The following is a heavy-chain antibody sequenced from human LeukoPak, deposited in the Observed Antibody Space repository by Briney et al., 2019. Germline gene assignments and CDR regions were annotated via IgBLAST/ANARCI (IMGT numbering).Heavy chain of an antibody. CDR3: AKDRIAGTPDAFTI. Sequence: GGSLRLSCAASGFTFSSYWMHWVRQAPGKGLVWVSRINSDGSSTSYADSVKGRFTISSDNAKNTLYLQMNSLRAEDAAVYYCAKDRIAGTPDAFTIWGQGTTFTVSS. J-gene: IGHJ3*02. D-gene: IGHD6-13*01. CDR1: GFTFSSYW. CDR2: INSDGSST. V-gene: IGHV3-74*01.